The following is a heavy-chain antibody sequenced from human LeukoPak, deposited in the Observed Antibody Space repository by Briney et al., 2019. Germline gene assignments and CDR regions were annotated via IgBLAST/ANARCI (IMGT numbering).Heavy chain of an antibody. CDR3: VRDRGYSTFDY. J-gene: IGHJ4*02. D-gene: IGHD3-22*01. CDR2: INLDGSEI. Sequence: GRSLRLSCEASGFVFGHSWMSWVRRAPGKGLEWVANINLDGSEINYLDSLTGRLTISRDNAKDSLYLQMNGLRAEDTAVYFCVRDRGYSTFDYWGQGTLVTVSS. V-gene: IGHV3-7*03. CDR1: GFVFGHSW.